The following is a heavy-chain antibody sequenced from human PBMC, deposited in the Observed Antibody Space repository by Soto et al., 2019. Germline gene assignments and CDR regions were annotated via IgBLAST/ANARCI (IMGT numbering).Heavy chain of an antibody. Sequence: IDDYGMSWVRQAPGKGLEWVSGINWNGGSTGYADSVKGRFTISRDNAKNSLYLQMNSLRAEDTALYYCARLSGWYGPFDYWGQGTLVTVSS. CDR1: IDDYG. J-gene: IGHJ4*02. CDR2: INWNGGST. D-gene: IGHD6-19*01. V-gene: IGHV3-20*03. CDR3: ARLSGWYGPFDY.